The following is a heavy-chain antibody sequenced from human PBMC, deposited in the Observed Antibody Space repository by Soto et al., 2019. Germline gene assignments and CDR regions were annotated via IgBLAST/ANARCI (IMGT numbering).Heavy chain of an antibody. CDR2: ISAYNGNT. CDR3: ARDRLLLRSLNWFDP. V-gene: IGHV1-18*01. D-gene: IGHD2-21*01. Sequence: ASVKVSCKASGYTFTSYGISWVRQAPGQGLEWMGWISAYNGNTNYAQKLQGRVTMTTDTSTSTAYMELRSLRSDDTAVYYCARDRLLLRSLNWFDPWGQGTLVTVSS. J-gene: IGHJ5*02. CDR1: GYTFTSYG.